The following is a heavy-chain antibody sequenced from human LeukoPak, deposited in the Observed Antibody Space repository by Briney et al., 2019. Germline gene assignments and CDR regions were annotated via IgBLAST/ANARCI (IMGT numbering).Heavy chain of an antibody. CDR3: ARDDWGDYWYFDL. Sequence: ASVKVSCKASGYTFTGYYMHWGRQAPGQGLEWMGRINPNSGGTNYTQKFQGRVTMTRDTSISTAYMELSRLRSDDTAVYYCARDDWGDYWYFDLWGRGTLVTVSS. CDR2: INPNSGGT. CDR1: GYTFTGYY. J-gene: IGHJ2*01. D-gene: IGHD3-9*01. V-gene: IGHV1-2*06.